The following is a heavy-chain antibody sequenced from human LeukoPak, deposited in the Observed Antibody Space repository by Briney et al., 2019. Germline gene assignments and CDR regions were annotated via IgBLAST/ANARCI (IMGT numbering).Heavy chain of an antibody. CDR3: AVLDSSGFPDY. CDR1: GFTFSSYS. V-gene: IGHV3-21*01. J-gene: IGHJ4*02. D-gene: IGHD3-22*01. CDR2: ISSSSTYI. Sequence: KAGGSLRLSCAASGFTFSSYSMNWVRQAPGNGLEWVSSISSSSTYIYYADSVKGRFTISRDNAKNSLYLQMNSLRAEDTAVYCCAVLDSSGFPDYWGQGTLVTVSS.